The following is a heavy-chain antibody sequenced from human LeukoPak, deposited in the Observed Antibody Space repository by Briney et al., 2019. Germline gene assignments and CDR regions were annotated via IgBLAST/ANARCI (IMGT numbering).Heavy chain of an antibody. V-gene: IGHV3-21*01. CDR3: AKTLGADYSCSWSHYLDY. CDR1: GFTLSSYS. J-gene: IGHJ4*02. CDR2: ISSSGRHI. D-gene: IGHD6-13*01. Sequence: GGSLRLSCAASGFTLSSYSMNWVRQAPGKGLEWVSSISSSGRHIYYADSVKGRFTISRDNAKNSLDLQMNSLRAEDTAVYYCAKTLGADYSCSWSHYLDYWGQGTLVTVSS.